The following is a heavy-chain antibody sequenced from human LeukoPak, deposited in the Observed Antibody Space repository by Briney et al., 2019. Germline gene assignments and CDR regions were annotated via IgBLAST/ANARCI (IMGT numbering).Heavy chain of an antibody. CDR2: ITSSSSTI. Sequence: PGGSLRLSCAASGFTFSTYSMNWVRQAPGKGLEWVSYITSSSSTIYYADSVKGRFTISRDNAKNSLYLQMNSLRDEDTAVYYCGRFGNIIEYKYYLEYWGQGALVTVSS. J-gene: IGHJ4*02. D-gene: IGHD2/OR15-2a*01. CDR1: GFTFSTYS. CDR3: GRFGNIIEYKYYLEY. V-gene: IGHV3-48*02.